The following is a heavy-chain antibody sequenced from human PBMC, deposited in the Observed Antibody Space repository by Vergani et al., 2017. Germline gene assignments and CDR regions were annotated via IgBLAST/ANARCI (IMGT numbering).Heavy chain of an antibody. CDR1: GGSLSSGSYY. D-gene: IGHD5-12*01. CDR3: VSFMVATYAFDY. CDR2: IYTSGGT. J-gene: IGHJ4*02. V-gene: IGHV4-61*02. Sequence: QVQLQESGPGLVKPSQTLSLTCTVSGGSLSSGSYYWSWIRQPAGKGLEWIGRIYTSGGTNYNPSLKSRVTISVDTSKNHISLKLRSVTAADTAVYYCVSFMVATYAFDYWGQGTLVTVSS.